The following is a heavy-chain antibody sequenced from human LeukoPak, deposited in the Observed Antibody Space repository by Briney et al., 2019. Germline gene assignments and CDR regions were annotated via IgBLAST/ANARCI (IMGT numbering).Heavy chain of an antibody. V-gene: IGHV3-9*01. J-gene: IGHJ4*02. Sequence: GGSLRLSCAASGFTFDDYAMHWVRQAPGKGLEWVSGISWNSGSIGYADSVKGRFTISGDNAKNSLYLQMNSLRAEDTALYYCAKDIATGNRLYYFDYWGQGTLVTVSS. CDR2: ISWNSGSI. D-gene: IGHD1-14*01. CDR3: AKDIATGNRLYYFDY. CDR1: GFTFDDYA.